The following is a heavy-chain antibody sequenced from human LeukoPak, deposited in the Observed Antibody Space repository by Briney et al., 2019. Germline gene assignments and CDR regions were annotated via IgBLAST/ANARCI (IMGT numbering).Heavy chain of an antibody. V-gene: IGHV3-53*01. CDR2: LYSAGTT. J-gene: IGHJ4*02. Sequence: PGGSLRLSCAASGFTVSRNYMSWVRQAPGKGLEWVSLLYSAGTTYYADSVKGRFIISRDSSKNTLYLQMNSLRAEDTAVYYCARTNSYDYFDYWGQGTLVTVSS. CDR3: ARTNSYDYFDY. CDR1: GFTVSRNY. D-gene: IGHD5-18*01.